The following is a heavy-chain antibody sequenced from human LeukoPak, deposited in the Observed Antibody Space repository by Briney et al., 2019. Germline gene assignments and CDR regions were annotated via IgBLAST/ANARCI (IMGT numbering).Heavy chain of an antibody. Sequence: PSETLSLTCTVSGGSISSGGYYWSWIRQHPGKGLEWIGYIYYSGSTYYNPSLKSRVTISVDTSKNQFSLKLSSVTAADTAVYYSARGKGLHLFDYWGQGTLVTVSS. CDR3: ARGKGLHLFDY. D-gene: IGHD4-11*01. J-gene: IGHJ4*02. CDR1: GGSISSGGYY. V-gene: IGHV4-31*03. CDR2: IYYSGST.